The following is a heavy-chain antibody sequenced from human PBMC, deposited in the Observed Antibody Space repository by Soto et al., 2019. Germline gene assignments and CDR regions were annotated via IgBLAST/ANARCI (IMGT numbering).Heavy chain of an antibody. CDR1: GGSIRNGDYY. D-gene: IGHD1-26*01. Sequence: SETLSLTCTVSGGSIRNGDYYWGWIRQPPGKGLEWIGYVYYSGTTYSHPSLNSRVSISVDTSENQFSLRLTSVTAADTAVYYCVTVNLVGAAYYLDYWGPGTLVTVSS. V-gene: IGHV4-30-4*01. CDR3: VTVNLVGAAYYLDY. J-gene: IGHJ4*02. CDR2: VYYSGTT.